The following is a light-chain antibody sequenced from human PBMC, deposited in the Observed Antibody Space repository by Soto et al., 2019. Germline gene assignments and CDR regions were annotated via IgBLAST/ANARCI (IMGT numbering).Light chain of an antibody. V-gene: IGKV1-13*02. CDR1: QGISGA. Sequence: AIQLTQSPSSLSASVGDRGTLTCRASQGISGALAWYQQKPGRAPTLLIYDASSLESGVPSRFSGSESGTDFTLTISSLQAEDFATYYCQQFHTYPVTFGQGTRLEIK. J-gene: IGKJ5*01. CDR2: DAS. CDR3: QQFHTYPVT.